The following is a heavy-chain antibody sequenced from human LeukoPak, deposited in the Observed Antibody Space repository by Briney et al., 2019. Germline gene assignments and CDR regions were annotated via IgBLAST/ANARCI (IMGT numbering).Heavy chain of an antibody. Sequence: NPGGSLRLSCAASGFTFSSYSMNWVRQAPGKGLEWVSSISSSSSSYIYYADSVKGRFTISRDNAKNSLYLQMNSLRAEDTAVYYCARDRVTMIVVADDAFDIWGQGTMVTVSS. V-gene: IGHV3-21*01. CDR3: ARDRVTMIVVADDAFDI. J-gene: IGHJ3*02. CDR1: GFTFSSYS. D-gene: IGHD3-22*01. CDR2: ISSSSSSYI.